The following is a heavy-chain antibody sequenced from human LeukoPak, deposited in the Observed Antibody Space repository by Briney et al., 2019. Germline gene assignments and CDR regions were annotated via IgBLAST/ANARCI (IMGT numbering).Heavy chain of an antibody. CDR3: ARDEMDTMVRGVAAPYYYGMDV. J-gene: IGHJ6*04. D-gene: IGHD3-10*01. V-gene: IGHV1-46*01. Sequence: VASVKVSCKASGYSFTSYYMHWVRQAPGQGLEWMGRINPSGGSTSYAQKFQGRVTMTRDTSTSTVYMELSSLRSEDTAVYYCARDEMDTMVRGVAAPYYYGMDVWGKGTTVTVSS. CDR2: INPSGGST. CDR1: GYSFTSYY.